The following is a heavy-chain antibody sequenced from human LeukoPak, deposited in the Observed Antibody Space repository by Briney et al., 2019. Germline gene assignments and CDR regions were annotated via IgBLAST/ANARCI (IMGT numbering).Heavy chain of an antibody. CDR1: GFTFSIYA. V-gene: IGHV3-23*01. D-gene: IGHD3-3*01. Sequence: GGSLRLSCAASGFTFSIYAMTWVRQAPGKGLEWVSAISGSDGSTYYADSVKGRFTISRDNSKNTLYLQMNSLRAEDTAVYYCAKEIRFLEWLLYRYPAFDYWGQGTLVTVSS. CDR3: AKEIRFLEWLLYRYPAFDY. CDR2: ISGSDGST. J-gene: IGHJ4*02.